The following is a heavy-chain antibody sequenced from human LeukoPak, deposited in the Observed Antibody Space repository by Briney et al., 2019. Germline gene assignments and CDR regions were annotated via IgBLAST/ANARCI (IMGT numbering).Heavy chain of an antibody. J-gene: IGHJ4*02. Sequence: GGSLRLSCAASGSTFSSYAMSWVRQAPGKGLEWVSAISGSGGSTYYADSVKGRFTISRDNSKNTLYLQMNSLRAEDTAVYYCAKDGGYSGYDRKEFDYWGQGTLVTVSS. D-gene: IGHD5-12*01. V-gene: IGHV3-23*01. CDR2: ISGSGGST. CDR3: AKDGGYSGYDRKEFDY. CDR1: GSTFSSYA.